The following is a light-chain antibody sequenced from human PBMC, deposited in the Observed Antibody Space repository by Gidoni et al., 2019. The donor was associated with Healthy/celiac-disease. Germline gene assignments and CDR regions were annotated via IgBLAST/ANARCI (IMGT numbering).Light chain of an antibody. CDR1: QSVSSY. CDR2: DAS. V-gene: IGKV3-11*01. CDR3: QQRSNWPPVT. J-gene: IGKJ4*01. Sequence: EIVLTQSPATLSLSPGERATLSGRASQSVSSYLAWYQQKPGQAPRLLIYDASNRATGIPARFSGSGSGTDFTLTISSLEPEDFAVYYCQQRSNWPPVTFGGXTKVEIK.